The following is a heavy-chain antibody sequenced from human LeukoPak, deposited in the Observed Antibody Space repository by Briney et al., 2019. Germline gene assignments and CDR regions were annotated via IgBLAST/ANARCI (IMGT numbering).Heavy chain of an antibody. Sequence: GGSLRLSCAASGFMLSSYSMNWVRQAPGKGLEWISYISSSSSPIYYADSVRGRFTISRDNAKSSVYLQMNSLRDEDTAVYYCVRVKSSAFDYWGQGTLVTVSS. CDR1: GFMLSSYS. CDR3: VRVKSSAFDY. V-gene: IGHV3-48*02. CDR2: ISSSSSPI. D-gene: IGHD3-3*02. J-gene: IGHJ4*02.